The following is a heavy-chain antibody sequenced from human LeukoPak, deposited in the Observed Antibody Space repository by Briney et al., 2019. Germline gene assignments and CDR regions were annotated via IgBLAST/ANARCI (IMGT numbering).Heavy chain of an antibody. CDR3: ARLRGSRTYYYDSSGRP. CDR1: GGSFSGYY. J-gene: IGHJ5*02. CDR2: INHSGST. V-gene: IGHV4-34*01. D-gene: IGHD3-22*01. Sequence: SETLSLTCAVYGGSFSGYYWSWIRQPPGKGLEWIGEINHSGSTNYNPSLKSRVTISVDTSKNQFSLKLSSVTAADTAVYYCARLRGSRTYYYDSSGRPWGQGTLVTVSS.